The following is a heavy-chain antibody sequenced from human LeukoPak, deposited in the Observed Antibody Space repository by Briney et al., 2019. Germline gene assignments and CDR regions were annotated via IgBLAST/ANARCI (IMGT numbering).Heavy chain of an antibody. CDR2: IRYDGSNK. CDR3: ATYRQVLLPFES. D-gene: IGHD2-8*02. V-gene: IGHV3-30*02. J-gene: IGHJ4*02. Sequence: GGSLRLSCAASGFTFSSYGMHWVRQAPGKGLEWVAFIRYDGSNKYYADSVKGRFTISRDNSKSTLSLQMNSLRVEDTAIYYCATYRQVLLPFESWGQGTLVTVSS. CDR1: GFTFSSYG.